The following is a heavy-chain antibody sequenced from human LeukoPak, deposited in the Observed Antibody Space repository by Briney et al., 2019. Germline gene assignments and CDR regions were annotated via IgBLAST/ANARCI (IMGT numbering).Heavy chain of an antibody. D-gene: IGHD5-18*01. J-gene: IGHJ4*02. CDR3: ARSDTAMVRSYYFDY. V-gene: IGHV4-59*08. CDR2: IYYSGST. Sequence: SETLSLTCTVSGGSISSYYWSWIRNPPGKGLEWIGYIYYSGSTNYNPSLKSRVTISVDTSKNQFSLKLSSVTAADTAVYYCARSDTAMVRSYYFDYWGQGTLVTVSS. CDR1: GGSISSYY.